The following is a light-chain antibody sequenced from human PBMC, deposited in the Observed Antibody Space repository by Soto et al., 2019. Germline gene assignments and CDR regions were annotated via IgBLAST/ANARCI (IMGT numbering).Light chain of an antibody. CDR2: DAS. Sequence: EIVLTQSPATLSLSPGERATLSCRASQSVSSYLAWYQQKPGQPPRLLIYDASNRAPGIPARFSGSGSGTDFALAISSLEPEVFAVYYCQRRSNWSTTFGQGTKVEIK. J-gene: IGKJ1*01. V-gene: IGKV3-11*01. CDR3: QRRSNWSTT. CDR1: QSVSSY.